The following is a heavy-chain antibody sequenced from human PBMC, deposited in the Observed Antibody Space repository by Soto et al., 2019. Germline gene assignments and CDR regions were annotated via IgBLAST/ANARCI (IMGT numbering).Heavy chain of an antibody. Sequence: QVHLVPSGGEVKKTGASVTVSCKASGYRFASYAIGWVRQAPGQGLEWVGWISAYNGNTRYAQKLQGRVTMTTDTATSTAYMELRSLKSDDTAVYYCARERVTLVRGPQNWFDPWGQGTLVTVYS. J-gene: IGHJ5*02. CDR1: GYRFASYA. CDR2: ISAYNGNT. V-gene: IGHV1-18*01. CDR3: ARERVTLVRGPQNWFDP. D-gene: IGHD3-10*01.